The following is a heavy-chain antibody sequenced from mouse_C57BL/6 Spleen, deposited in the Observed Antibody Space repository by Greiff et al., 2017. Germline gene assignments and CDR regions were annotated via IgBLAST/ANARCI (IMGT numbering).Heavy chain of an antibody. J-gene: IGHJ3*01. CDR2: INPSNGGT. CDR1: GYTFTSYW. CDR3: ARCDGYYGLAWFAY. V-gene: IGHV1-53*01. Sequence: QVQLQQPGTELVKPGASVKLSCKASGYTFTSYWMHWVKQRPGPGLEWIGNINPSNGGTNYNEKFKSKATLTVDKSSSTAYMQLSSLTSEDSAVYYCARCDGYYGLAWFAYWGQGTLVTVSA. D-gene: IGHD2-3*01.